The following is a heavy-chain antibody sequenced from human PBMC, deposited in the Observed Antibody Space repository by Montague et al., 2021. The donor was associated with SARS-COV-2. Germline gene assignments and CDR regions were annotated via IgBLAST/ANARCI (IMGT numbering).Heavy chain of an antibody. V-gene: IGHV4-61*02. Sequence: TLSLTCTVSGGSVNNGNYYWSWIRQPAGKRLGWMGRISTSGNTNYNPSLKSRLSILVDTSKNQFSLNLRSVTAADTAVYYCARDTEVEIRTYSYYKMDVWGLGTTVTVSS. CDR2: ISTSGNT. CDR3: ARDTEVEIRTYSYYKMDV. CDR1: GGSVNNGNYY. J-gene: IGHJ6*02. D-gene: IGHD2-21*01.